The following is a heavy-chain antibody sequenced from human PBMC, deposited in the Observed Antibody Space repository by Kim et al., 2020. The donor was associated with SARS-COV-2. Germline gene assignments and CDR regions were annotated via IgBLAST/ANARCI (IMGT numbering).Heavy chain of an antibody. CDR3: ARTRVYYNYLFDF. CDR1: GFTFINYG. J-gene: IGHJ4*01. D-gene: IGHD3-16*01. V-gene: IGHV3-23*01. Sequence: GGSLRLSCAASGFTFINYGMSWVRQAPGKGLEWVSSVRGRGGSRTQEDSAHGKVSISRDNAKTTLYLQLHILRAETDAIYYCARTRVYYNYLFDFLG. CDR2: VRGRGGSR.